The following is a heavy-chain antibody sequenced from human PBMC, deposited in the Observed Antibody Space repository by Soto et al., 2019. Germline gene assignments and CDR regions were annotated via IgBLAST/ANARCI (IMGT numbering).Heavy chain of an antibody. CDR3: ASGLPPSGSYYVEVWATFDY. Sequence: QVQLAQSGAEVKKPGSSVKVSCKASGGTFSSYTISWVRQAPGQGLEWMGRIIPILGIANYAQKFQGRVTITADKSTSTAYMELSSLRSEDTAVYYCASGLPPSGSYYVEVWATFDYWGQGTLVTVSS. CDR1: GGTFSSYT. V-gene: IGHV1-69*02. CDR2: IIPILGIA. D-gene: IGHD1-26*01. J-gene: IGHJ4*02.